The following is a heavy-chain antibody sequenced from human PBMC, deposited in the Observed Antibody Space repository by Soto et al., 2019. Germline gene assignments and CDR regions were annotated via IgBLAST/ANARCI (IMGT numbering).Heavy chain of an antibody. CDR1: GYTFTSYY. Sequence: GASVKVSCKASGYTFTSYYMHWVRQAPGQGLEWMGIINPSGGSTSYAQKFQGRVTMTRDTSTSTVYMELSSLRSEDTAVYYCARDQYYYDSSGYWDYWGQGTLVTVSS. D-gene: IGHD3-22*01. V-gene: IGHV1-46*01. J-gene: IGHJ4*02. CDR3: ARDQYYYDSSGYWDY. CDR2: INPSGGST.